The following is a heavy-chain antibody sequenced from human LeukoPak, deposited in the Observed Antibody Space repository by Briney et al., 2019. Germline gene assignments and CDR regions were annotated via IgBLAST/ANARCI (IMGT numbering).Heavy chain of an antibody. CDR1: GYSFTSYW. CDR3: ARKLGYCSRTSCQDNWFDP. V-gene: IGHV5-51*01. D-gene: IGHD2-2*01. J-gene: IGHJ5*02. CDR2: IHPGDSDT. Sequence: GESLKISCEGSGYSFTSYWIAWVRQMPGKGLEWMGIIHPGDSDTRYSPSFQGQVTISADKSISTAYLQWSSLKASDTAMYYCARKLGYCSRTSCQDNWFDPWGQGTLVTVSS.